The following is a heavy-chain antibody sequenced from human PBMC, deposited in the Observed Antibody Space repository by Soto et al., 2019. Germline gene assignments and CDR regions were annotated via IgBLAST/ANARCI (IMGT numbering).Heavy chain of an antibody. V-gene: IGHV1-69*08. J-gene: IGHJ6*02. CDR1: GGTFSSYT. CDR2: IIPILGIA. D-gene: IGHD6-19*01. Sequence: QVQLVQSGAEVKKPGSSVKVSCKASGGTFSSYTISWMRQAPGQGLEWMGRIIPILGIANYAQKFQGRVTITADKSTSTAYMELSSLRSEDTAVYYCARDGIAVVTQYYYYGMDVWGQGTTVTVSS. CDR3: ARDGIAVVTQYYYYGMDV.